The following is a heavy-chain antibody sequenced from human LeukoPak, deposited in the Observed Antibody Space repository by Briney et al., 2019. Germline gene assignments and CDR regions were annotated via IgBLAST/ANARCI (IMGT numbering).Heavy chain of an antibody. CDR3: ARSALYDPEGSYYMDV. J-gene: IGHJ6*03. CDR2: IYYSGST. CDR1: GGSISSSSYF. V-gene: IGHV4-39*07. Sequence: SETLSLTCTVSGGSISSSSYFWGWIRQPPGKGLEWIGNIYYSGSTYYNPSLKSRVTISVDTSKNQFSLKLSSVTAADTAVYYCARSALYDPEGSYYMDVWGKGTTVTVSS. D-gene: IGHD5/OR15-5a*01.